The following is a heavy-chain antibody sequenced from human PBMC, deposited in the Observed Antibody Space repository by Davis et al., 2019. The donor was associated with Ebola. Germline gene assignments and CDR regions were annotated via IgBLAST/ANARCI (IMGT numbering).Heavy chain of an antibody. Sequence: GESLKISCATSGFTFTNYGMHWVRQAPGKGLEWVAVIGYDGGNRYYVDSVKGRFTISRDNDKNSLSLQMNGLRAEDTAVYYCARSTVMDYWGQGTLVTVSS. V-gene: IGHV3-33*08. D-gene: IGHD4-17*01. J-gene: IGHJ4*02. CDR3: ARSTVMDY. CDR1: GFTFTNYG. CDR2: IGYDGGNR.